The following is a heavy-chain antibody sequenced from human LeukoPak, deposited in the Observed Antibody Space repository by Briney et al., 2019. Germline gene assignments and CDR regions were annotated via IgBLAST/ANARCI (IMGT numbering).Heavy chain of an antibody. J-gene: IGHJ4*02. D-gene: IGHD6-19*01. CDR1: GFTFSSYS. Sequence: GGSLRLSCAASGFTFSSYSMNWVRQAPGKGLEWVSSISSSSSYIYYADSVKGRFTISRDNAKNSLYLQMNSLRAEDTAVYYCARVGGDSSGWNFDYWGQGTLVTVSS. CDR2: ISSSSSYI. CDR3: ARVGGDSSGWNFDY. V-gene: IGHV3-21*01.